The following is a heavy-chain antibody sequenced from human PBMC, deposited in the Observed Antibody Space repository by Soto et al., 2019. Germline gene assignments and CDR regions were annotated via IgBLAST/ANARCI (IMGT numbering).Heavy chain of an antibody. Sequence: SLRLSCAASGFTFSNYNMNWVRQAPGKGLEWVSSISSSSSYIYYADSVKGRFTISRDNAKNSLYLQMNSLRAEDTAVYYCASTRREGYNNYYYHYGMDVWGQGTTVPVSS. CDR3: ASTRREGYNNYYYHYGMDV. J-gene: IGHJ6*02. V-gene: IGHV3-21*01. CDR2: ISSSSSYI. CDR1: GFTFSNYN. D-gene: IGHD5-12*01.